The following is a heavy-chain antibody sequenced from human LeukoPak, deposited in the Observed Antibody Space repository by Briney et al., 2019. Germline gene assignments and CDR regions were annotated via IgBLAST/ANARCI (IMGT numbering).Heavy chain of an antibody. Sequence: SVKVSCKASGGTFSSYTISWVRQAPGQGLEWMGGITPIFGKTNYAQKFQGRVTITADESTSTAYMELSSLRSEDTAVYYCATQIDTSDAFDIWGQGTMVTVSS. CDR1: GGTFSSYT. V-gene: IGHV1-69*13. CDR3: ATQIDTSDAFDI. J-gene: IGHJ3*02. CDR2: ITPIFGKT. D-gene: IGHD2-21*01.